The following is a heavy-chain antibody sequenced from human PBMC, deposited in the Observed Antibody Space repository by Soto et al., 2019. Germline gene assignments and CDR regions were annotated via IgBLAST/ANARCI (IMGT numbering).Heavy chain of an antibody. Sequence: ASVKVSCKASGYTFTSYGISWVRQAPGQGLEWMGWISAYNGNTNYAQKLQGRVTMTTDTSTSTAYMELRSLRSDDTAVYYCARASYRIQLWHDAFDIWGQGTMVTVSS. V-gene: IGHV1-18*01. CDR1: GYTFTSYG. D-gene: IGHD5-18*01. CDR2: ISAYNGNT. J-gene: IGHJ3*02. CDR3: ARASYRIQLWHDAFDI.